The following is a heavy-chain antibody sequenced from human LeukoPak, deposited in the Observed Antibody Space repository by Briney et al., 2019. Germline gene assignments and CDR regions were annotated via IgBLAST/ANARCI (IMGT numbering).Heavy chain of an antibody. CDR1: GYSISSVYY. Sequence: SETLSLTCTVSGYSISSVYYWCWIRQPPGKGLEWIGSIYHSGSTYHNPSLKSRVNIAVDTYKNQFSLKLSYVTAADTAVYYCGRGGIAAVADFDCWGQGTLVTVSS. D-gene: IGHD6-13*01. CDR2: IYHSGST. CDR3: GRGGIAAVADFDC. V-gene: IGHV4-38-2*02. J-gene: IGHJ4*02.